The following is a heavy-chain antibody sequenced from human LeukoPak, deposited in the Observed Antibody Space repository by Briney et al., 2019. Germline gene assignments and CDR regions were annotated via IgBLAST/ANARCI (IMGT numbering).Heavy chain of an antibody. CDR3: AREGYYYDSSGPIDY. CDR2: ISHSGNT. J-gene: IGHJ4*02. Sequence: LRLSCAASGFTFSSYAMSWIRQRPGKGLEWMGYISHSGNTYYNPSLKSRLNISADTSRNQFSLKLRSVTAADTALYFCAREGYYYDSSGPIDYWGQGTRVTVSS. V-gene: IGHV4-31*02. CDR1: GFTFSSYA. D-gene: IGHD3-22*01.